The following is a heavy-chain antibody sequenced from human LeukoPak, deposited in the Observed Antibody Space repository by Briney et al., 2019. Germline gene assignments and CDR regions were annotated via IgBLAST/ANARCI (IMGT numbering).Heavy chain of an antibody. J-gene: IGHJ4*02. V-gene: IGHV4-38-2*02. CDR1: GYSISSGFY. CDR3: ARGMEYYYGSGSPFDY. Sequence: SETLSLTCTVSGYSISSGFYWGWIRQPPGKGLEWIGNIYHSGSTNYNPSLKSRVTISVDKSKNQFSLKLSSVTAADTAVYYCARGMEYYYGSGSPFDYWGQGTLVTVSS. D-gene: IGHD3-10*01. CDR2: IYHSGST.